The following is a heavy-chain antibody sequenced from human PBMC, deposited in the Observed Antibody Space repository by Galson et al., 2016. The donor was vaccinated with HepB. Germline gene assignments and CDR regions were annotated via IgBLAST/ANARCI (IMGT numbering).Heavy chain of an antibody. J-gene: IGHJ5*02. V-gene: IGHV3-21*01. CDR2: ISTTSSYI. CDR1: GFTFSSYS. Sequence: SLRLSCAASGFTFSSYSMNWVRQAPGKGLEWVSSISTTSSYIYYADSVKGRFSISRDNAENSVYLQMDSLRVEDSAVYYCARDYSDTSGSLFNWFDPWGRGTLVTVSS. D-gene: IGHD3-22*01. CDR3: ARDYSDTSGSLFNWFDP.